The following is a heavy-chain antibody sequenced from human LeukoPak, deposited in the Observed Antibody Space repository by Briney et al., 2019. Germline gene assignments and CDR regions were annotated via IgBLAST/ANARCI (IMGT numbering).Heavy chain of an antibody. D-gene: IGHD3-10*01. J-gene: IGHJ4*02. CDR2: IILIFATA. CDR3: ARDQPSGSQEN. Sequence: GSSVKVSCKASGGTFISYAISWVRQARGQGREWMGAIILIFATATYTQTFQRRLTITTDESTTTAYMELSSLRSEDTAVYYCARDQPSGSQENWGQGTLVTVSS. CDR1: GGTFISYA. V-gene: IGHV1-69*05.